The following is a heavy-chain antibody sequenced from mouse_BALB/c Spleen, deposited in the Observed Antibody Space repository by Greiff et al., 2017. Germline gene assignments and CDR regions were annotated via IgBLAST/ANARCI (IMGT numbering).Heavy chain of an antibody. CDR1: GYAFTSYN. V-gene: IGHV1S135*01. J-gene: IGHJ2*01. Sequence: EVQLQQSGPELVKPGASVKVSCKASGYAFTSYNMYWVKQSHGKSLEWIGYIDPYNGGTSYNQKFKGKATLTVDKSSSTAYMHLNSLTSEDTAVYYCARRGSTMITHFDYWGQGTTLTVSS. D-gene: IGHD2-4*01. CDR2: IDPYNGGT. CDR3: ARRGSTMITHFDY.